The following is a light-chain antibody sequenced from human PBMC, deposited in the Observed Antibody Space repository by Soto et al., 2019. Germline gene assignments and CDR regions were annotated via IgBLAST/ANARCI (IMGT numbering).Light chain of an antibody. CDR1: QTISSW. J-gene: IGKJ1*01. V-gene: IGKV1-5*03. Sequence: DIQMTQSPSTLSGSVGDRVTITCRASQTISSWLAWYQQKPGKAPKLLIYKASTLKSGVPSRSSGSGSGTEFTLTISSLQPADFATYFCQQYNSYSRTFGQGTKVDI. CDR3: QQYNSYSRT. CDR2: KAS.